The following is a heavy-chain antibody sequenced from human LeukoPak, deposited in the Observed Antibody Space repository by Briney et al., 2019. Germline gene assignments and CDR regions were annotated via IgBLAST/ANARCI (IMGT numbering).Heavy chain of an antibody. D-gene: IGHD3-3*01. CDR2: MNPNSGNT. J-gene: IGHJ4*02. CDR1: GYTFTSYD. Sequence: ASVSVSCTASGYTFTSYDINWVRQAPGQGLEWMGWMNPNSGNTGYAQKFQGRVTMTRNTSISTSYMELSSLRSEDTAVYYCARGPRRGVVTGYWGQGTLVTVSS. CDR3: ARGPRRGVVTGY. V-gene: IGHV1-8*01.